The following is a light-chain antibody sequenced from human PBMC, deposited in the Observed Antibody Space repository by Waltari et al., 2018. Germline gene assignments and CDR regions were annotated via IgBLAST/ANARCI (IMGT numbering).Light chain of an antibody. Sequence: DIQMIQSPSTLSASVGDRVTITCRASQRISSWLAWYQQKPGKAPKLLIYKASTLESGVPSRFSGSGSGTEFTLTISSLQPDDFATYYCQQYNDYPWTFGQGTKLEIK. CDR3: QQYNDYPWT. J-gene: IGKJ2*02. V-gene: IGKV1-5*03. CDR2: KAS. CDR1: QRISSW.